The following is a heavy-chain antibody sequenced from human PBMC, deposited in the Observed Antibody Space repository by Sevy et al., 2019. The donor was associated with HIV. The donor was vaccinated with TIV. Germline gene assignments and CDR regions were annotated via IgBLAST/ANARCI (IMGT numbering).Heavy chain of an antibody. CDR1: GFTFSNYG. J-gene: IGHJ4*02. D-gene: IGHD1-26*01. V-gene: IGHV3-30*18. CDR2: ISYDGSNK. CDR3: AKDRGGRYYTGRLFLGFDY. Sequence: GGSLRLSCAASGFTFSNYGMHWVRQAPGKGLEWVAVISYDGSNKYYADSVKGRFTISRDNSKNTLYLQMNSLRTEDTAVYYCAKDRGGRYYTGRLFLGFDYWGQGTLVTVSS.